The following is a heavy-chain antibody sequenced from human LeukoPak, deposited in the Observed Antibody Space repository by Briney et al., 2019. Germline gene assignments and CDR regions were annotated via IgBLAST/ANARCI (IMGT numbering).Heavy chain of an antibody. V-gene: IGHV4-39*01. CDR1: GGSISSSSHC. CDR3: ASSALYYSYGLDC. CDR2: IYYSGST. J-gene: IGHJ4*02. Sequence: SETLSLTCTVSGGSISSSSHCWGWIRQPPGKGLEWIGSIYYSGSTYYNPSLKSRVTISVDTSKKQFSLKLSSVTAADAAVYYCASSALYYSYGLDCWGQGTLVTVSS. D-gene: IGHD5-18*01.